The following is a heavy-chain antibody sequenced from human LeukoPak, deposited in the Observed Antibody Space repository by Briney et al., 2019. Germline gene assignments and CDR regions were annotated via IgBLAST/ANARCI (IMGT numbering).Heavy chain of an antibody. V-gene: IGHV1-69*01. CDR3: ARDGTGVEMATIPFNWFDP. D-gene: IGHD5-24*01. Sequence: SVKVSCKASGGTFSSYAISWVRQAPGQGLEWMGGIIPIFGTANYAQKFQGRVTITADESTSTAYMELSSLRSEDTAVYYCARDGTGVEMATIPFNWFDPWGQGTLVTVSS. CDR1: GGTFSSYA. J-gene: IGHJ5*02. CDR2: IIPIFGTA.